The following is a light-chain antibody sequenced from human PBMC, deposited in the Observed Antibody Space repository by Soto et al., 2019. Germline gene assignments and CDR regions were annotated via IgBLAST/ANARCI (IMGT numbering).Light chain of an antibody. CDR2: DAS. Sequence: AIQLTQSPSSLSASVGDRVIITCRASQGISSALAWYHQKPGKAPKLLIFDASTLKGGVPSRFSGSGSGTDFTLTISSLQPEDFANYYCQQFNSYPWTFGQGTKVEIK. J-gene: IGKJ1*01. CDR1: QGISSA. CDR3: QQFNSYPWT. V-gene: IGKV1-13*02.